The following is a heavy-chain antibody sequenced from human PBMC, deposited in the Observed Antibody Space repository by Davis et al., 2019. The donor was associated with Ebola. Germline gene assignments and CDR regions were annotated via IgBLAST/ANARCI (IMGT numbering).Heavy chain of an antibody. CDR1: GYTFTSYA. J-gene: IGHJ6*02. V-gene: IGHV1-3*01. CDR2: INAGNGNT. Sequence: ASVKVSCKASGYTFTSYAMHWVRQAPGQRLEWMGWINAGNGNTKYSQKLQGRVTMTTDTSTSTAYMELRSLRSDDTAVYYCAREAFMVRGVHNYYYYGMDVWGQGTTVTVSS. D-gene: IGHD3-10*01. CDR3: AREAFMVRGVHNYYYYGMDV.